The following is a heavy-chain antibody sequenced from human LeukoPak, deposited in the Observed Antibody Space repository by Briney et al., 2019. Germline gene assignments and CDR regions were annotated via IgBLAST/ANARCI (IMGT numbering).Heavy chain of an antibody. D-gene: IGHD3-3*01. CDR3: ARFLEGRTFDP. V-gene: IGHV1-2*02. CDR1: GYTFTGYY. CDR2: INPNSGGT. Sequence: GASVKLSCKASGYTFTGYYMHWVRQAPGQGLGWMGWINPNSGGTNYAKKFQGRVTMTRDTSISTAYMELSRLRSDDTAVYYCARFLEGRTFDPWGQGTLVTVSS. J-gene: IGHJ5*02.